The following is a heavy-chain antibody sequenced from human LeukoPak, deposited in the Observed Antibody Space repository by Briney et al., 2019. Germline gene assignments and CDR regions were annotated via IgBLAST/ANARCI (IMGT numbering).Heavy chain of an antibody. J-gene: IGHJ2*01. D-gene: IGHD6-19*01. CDR2: IYYSGST. CDR1: GGSISSYY. CDR3: ARHIQYSSGWYYNWYFDL. Sequence: SQTLSLTCTVSGGSISSYYWSWIRQPPGKGLEWIGYIYYSGSTNYNPSLKSRVTISVDTSKNQFSLKLSSVTAADTAVYYCARHIQYSSGWYYNWYFDLWGRGTLVTVSS. V-gene: IGHV4-59*01.